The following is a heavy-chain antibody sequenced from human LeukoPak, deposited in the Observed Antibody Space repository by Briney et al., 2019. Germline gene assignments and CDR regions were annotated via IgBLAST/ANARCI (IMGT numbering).Heavy chain of an antibody. V-gene: IGHV4-34*01. CDR2: INHSGST. Sequence: NPSETLSLTCAVYGESFSGYNWTWIRQPPGKGLEWIGEINHSGSTNYNPSLKSRVTISVDTSKNQFSLKLRSVTAADTAVYYCARGASLGSIDYWGQGTLVTVSS. CDR1: GESFSGYN. CDR3: ARGASLGSIDY. D-gene: IGHD3-10*01. J-gene: IGHJ4*02.